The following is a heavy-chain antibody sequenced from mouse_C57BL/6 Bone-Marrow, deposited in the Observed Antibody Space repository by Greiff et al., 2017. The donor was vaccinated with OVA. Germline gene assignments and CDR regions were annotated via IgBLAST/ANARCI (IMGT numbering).Heavy chain of an antibody. CDR1: GYTFTSYW. V-gene: IGHV1-64*01. CDR3: ARKRFYGSFYAMDY. J-gene: IGHJ4*01. Sequence: VQLQQPGAELVKPGASVKLSCKASGYTFTSYWMHWVKQRPGQGLEWIGMIHPNSGSTNYNEKFKSKATLTVDKSSSTAYMQLSSLTSEDSAVYYCARKRFYGSFYAMDYWGQGTSVTVSS. CDR2: IHPNSGST. D-gene: IGHD1-1*01.